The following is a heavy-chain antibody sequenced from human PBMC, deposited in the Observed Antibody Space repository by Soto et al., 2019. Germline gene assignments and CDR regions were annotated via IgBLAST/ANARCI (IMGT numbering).Heavy chain of an antibody. V-gene: IGHV1-18*01. CDR1: GYTFTGYG. CDR2: ISVYNSNT. D-gene: IGHD1-26*01. Sequence: QVRLVQSGAEVRKPGASVKVSCKASGYTFTGYGFSWVRQAPGHGLEWMGWISVYNSNTNYAKKFQGRATQPAETSTSSADTGLRSPRPDDTAVYFWARDDPWEPPDTFSYFGLDVWGRGTRVTVSS. J-gene: IGHJ6*02. CDR3: ARDDPWEPPDTFSYFGLDV.